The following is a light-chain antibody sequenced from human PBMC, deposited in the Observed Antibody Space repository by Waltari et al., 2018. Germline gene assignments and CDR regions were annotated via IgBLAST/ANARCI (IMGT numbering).Light chain of an antibody. V-gene: IGLV3-21*04. CDR3: QVWDSSSDHGV. CDR2: YDS. Sequence: SYVLTQPPSVSVAPGKTARITCGGNNSGSKSVPWYQPKPGQAPVLVIYYDSDRPSGIPERFSGSNSGNTATLTISRVEAGDEADYYCQVWDSSSDHGVFGGGTKLTVL. J-gene: IGLJ3*02. CDR1: NSGSKS.